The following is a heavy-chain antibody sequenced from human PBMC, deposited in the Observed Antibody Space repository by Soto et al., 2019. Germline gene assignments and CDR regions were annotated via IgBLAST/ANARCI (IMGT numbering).Heavy chain of an antibody. CDR3: ARSRNLDV. CDR1: GGSFSDYY. Sequence: QVQLQQWGAGLLKPSETLSLTCAVYGGSFSDYYWNWIRQPPGKGLEWIGEVNYLGNTNYSPSLLGRVTISIYTSKNQLSLELTSVTAADTAVYYCARSRNLDVWGQGTTVTVSS. CDR2: VNYLGNT. D-gene: IGHD1-1*01. J-gene: IGHJ6*02. V-gene: IGHV4-34*02.